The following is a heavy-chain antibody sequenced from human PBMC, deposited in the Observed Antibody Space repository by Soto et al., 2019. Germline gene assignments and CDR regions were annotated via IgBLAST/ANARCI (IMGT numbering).Heavy chain of an antibody. CDR1: GYTFTGYY. CDR3: AREGRGYSYMYNWFDP. J-gene: IGHJ5*02. D-gene: IGHD5-18*01. CDR2: INPKSGGT. V-gene: IGHV1-2*02. Sequence: ASVKVSCKAAGYTFTGYYMHWVRQAPGQGLEWMGWINPKSGGTNYAQKFQGRVTMTTDTSMSTAYMELSSLRSDDTAVYYCAREGRGYSYMYNWFDPWGQGTLVTVSS.